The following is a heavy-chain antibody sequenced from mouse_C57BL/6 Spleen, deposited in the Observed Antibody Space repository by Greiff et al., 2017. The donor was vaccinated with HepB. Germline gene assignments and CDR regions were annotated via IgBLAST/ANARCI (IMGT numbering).Heavy chain of an antibody. V-gene: IGHV1-64*01. J-gene: IGHJ3*01. CDR3: ARYYGSSYVRFAY. CDR2: IHPNSGST. CDR1: GYTFTSYW. D-gene: IGHD1-1*01. Sequence: QVQLQQPGAELVKPGASVKLSCKASGYTFTSYWMHWVKQRPGQGLEWIGMIHPNSGSTNYNEKFKSKATLTVDKSSSTAYMQLSSLTSEDSAVYYCARYYGSSYVRFAYWGQGTLVTVSA.